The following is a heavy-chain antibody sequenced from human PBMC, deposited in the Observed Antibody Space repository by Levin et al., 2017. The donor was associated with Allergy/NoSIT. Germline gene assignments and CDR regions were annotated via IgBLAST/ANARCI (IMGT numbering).Heavy chain of an antibody. V-gene: IGHV3-23*01. D-gene: IGHD2-8*01. J-gene: IGHJ4*02. Sequence: PGGSLRLSCAASGFTFSSYAMNWVRQAPGKGLEWVSAISYSGGSTYYADSVKGRFTISRVNSKNTLYLQMSSLRAEDTAIYYCAKDNGHYWGQGTLVTVSS. CDR3: AKDNGHY. CDR2: ISYSGGST. CDR1: GFTFSSYA.